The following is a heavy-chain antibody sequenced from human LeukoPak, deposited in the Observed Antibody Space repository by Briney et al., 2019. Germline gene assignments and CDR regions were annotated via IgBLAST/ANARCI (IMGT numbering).Heavy chain of an antibody. CDR2: ISYDGSNK. D-gene: IGHD2-2*01. Sequence: GGSLRLSCAASGFTFSSYGIHWVSQAPGKGLEWVALISYDGSNKYYVDSVKGRFTISRDNSKNTVFLQMNSLRVEDTAVYYCAKGAAAQGSFDYWGQGTLVTVSS. J-gene: IGHJ4*02. CDR1: GFTFSSYG. V-gene: IGHV3-30*18. CDR3: AKGAAAQGSFDY.